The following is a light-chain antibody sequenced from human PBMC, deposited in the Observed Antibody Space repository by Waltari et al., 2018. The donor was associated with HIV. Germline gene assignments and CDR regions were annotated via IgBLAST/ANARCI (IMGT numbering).Light chain of an antibody. J-gene: IGLJ3*02. V-gene: IGLV2-14*01. CDR3: SSYTTRSTPDPNWV. Sequence: QSALTQPASVSGSPGQSITISCTGTSSDVGGYNYVSWYQQHPGKAPKLMIFEVSNRPSGLSDCFSGSKSVNPATLTISRLQAEDEADYYCSSYTTRSTPDPNWVFGGGTKLTVL. CDR2: EVS. CDR1: SSDVGGYNY.